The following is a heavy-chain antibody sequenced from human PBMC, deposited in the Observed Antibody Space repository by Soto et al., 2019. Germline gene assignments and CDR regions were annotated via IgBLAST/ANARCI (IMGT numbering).Heavy chain of an antibody. D-gene: IGHD2-21*02. CDR2: FYDSGST. CDR1: GASINNYY. CDR3: TRDLWGYCGADCYPLDV. V-gene: IGHV4-59*01. Sequence: SETLSLTCTVSGASINNYYWGWIRQPPGKGLEWIGYFYDSGSTHYNPSLESRVTISEDTSKNQFSLKLTSVTAADTAVYYCTRDLWGYCGADCYPLDVWGQGTTVT. J-gene: IGHJ6*02.